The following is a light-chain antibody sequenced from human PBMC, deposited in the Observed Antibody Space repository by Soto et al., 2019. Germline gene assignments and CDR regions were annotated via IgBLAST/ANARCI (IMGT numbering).Light chain of an antibody. CDR2: LNSDGSH. V-gene: IGLV4-69*01. CDR1: SGHSSYA. CDR3: QTWGAGSQ. Sequence: QPVLTQSPSASASLGASVKLTCTLSSGHSSYAIAWHQQQPEKGPRYLMKLNSDGSHSKGDGIPDRFSGSSSGAERYLTISSLQSEDEADYYCQTWGAGSQFGGGTKLTVL. J-gene: IGLJ2*01.